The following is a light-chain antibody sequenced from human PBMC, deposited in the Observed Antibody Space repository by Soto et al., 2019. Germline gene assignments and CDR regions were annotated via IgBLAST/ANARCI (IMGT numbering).Light chain of an antibody. J-gene: IGKJ2*01. V-gene: IGKV3-20*01. Sequence: ETVLTQSPGTLSLSPGERATLSCRASQSVSSSYFPWYQQKPGQAPRLLIYGASSRATGIPDRFSGSGSGTDFTHTISRLEPEDFAVYYCQQYGSSPGTFGQGTKLEIK. CDR2: GAS. CDR3: QQYGSSPGT. CDR1: QSVSSSY.